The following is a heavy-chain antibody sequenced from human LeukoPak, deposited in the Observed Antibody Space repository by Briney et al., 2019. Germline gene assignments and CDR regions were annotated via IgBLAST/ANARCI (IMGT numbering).Heavy chain of an antibody. CDR2: IGGSGSST. Sequence: GGSLRLSCLASGFSFYNYAMTWVRQAPGQGLEWVSSIGGSGSSTFYADSVKGRFTISRDNSKNTLYLQINSLRAEDTALYYCVREECGTCYSGGDYWGQGTLVTVSS. CDR3: VREECGTCYSGGDY. CDR1: GFSFYNYA. D-gene: IGHD2-15*01. V-gene: IGHV3-23*01. J-gene: IGHJ4*02.